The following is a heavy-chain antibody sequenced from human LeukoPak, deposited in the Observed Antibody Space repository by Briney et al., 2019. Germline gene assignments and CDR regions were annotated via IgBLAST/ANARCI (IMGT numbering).Heavy chain of an antibody. J-gene: IGHJ4*02. CDR2: IYPGDSDT. CDR3: AREGRSSSPMDY. CDR1: GYTLTTYW. Sequence: GESLKISCKGSGYTLTTYWIAWVRQMPGKGLEWMGIIYPGDSDTRYSPSFQGQVTISADKSLSTAYLQWGSLKASDTAMYYCAREGRSSSPMDYWGQGTLVTVSS. D-gene: IGHD6-6*01. V-gene: IGHV5-51*01.